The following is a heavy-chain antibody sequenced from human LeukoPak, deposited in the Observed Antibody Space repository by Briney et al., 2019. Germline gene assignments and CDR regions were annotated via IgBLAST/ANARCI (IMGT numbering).Heavy chain of an antibody. CDR1: GFTVSSNY. Sequence: GGSLRLSCAASGFTVSSNYMSWVRQAPGKGLEWVSVIYSGGSTYYADSVKGRFTISRDSSKNTLYLQMNSLRPEDTAVYYCAKVWRGNYYDYWGQGTLVTVSS. CDR2: IYSGGST. J-gene: IGHJ4*02. V-gene: IGHV3-66*01. CDR3: AKVWRGNYYDY. D-gene: IGHD1-1*01.